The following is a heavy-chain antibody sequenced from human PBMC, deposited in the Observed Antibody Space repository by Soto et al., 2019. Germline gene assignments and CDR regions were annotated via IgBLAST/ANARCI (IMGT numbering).Heavy chain of an antibody. CDR2: TSYDGSNK. CDR1: GFTFSNYG. J-gene: IGHJ4*02. CDR3: AKDPNSGWYHLAFFDY. D-gene: IGHD6-19*01. Sequence: QVPLVESGGGVVQPGRSLRLSCAASGFTFSNYGMHWVRQAPGKGLEWVAVTSYDGSNKYYADSVKGRFTISRDNSKNTLYLQMNSLRPEDTAVYYCAKDPNSGWYHLAFFDYWGQGTLVTVSS. V-gene: IGHV3-30*18.